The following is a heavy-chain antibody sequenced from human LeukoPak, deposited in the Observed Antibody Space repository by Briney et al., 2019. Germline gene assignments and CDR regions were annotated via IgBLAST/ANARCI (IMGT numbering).Heavy chain of an antibody. Sequence: ASVKVSCKASGYTSTGYYMHWVRQAPGQGLEWMGWINPNSGGTNYAQKFQGRVTMTRDTSISTAYMERSRLRSDDTAVYYCARGFDQLEPYELDYWGQGTLVTVSS. CDR1: GYTSTGYY. CDR3: ARGFDQLEPYELDY. J-gene: IGHJ4*02. V-gene: IGHV1-2*02. D-gene: IGHD2-2*01. CDR2: INPNSGGT.